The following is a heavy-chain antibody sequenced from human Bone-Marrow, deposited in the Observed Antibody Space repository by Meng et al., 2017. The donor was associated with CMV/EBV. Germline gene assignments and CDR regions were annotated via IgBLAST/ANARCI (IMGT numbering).Heavy chain of an antibody. CDR2: ISAYNGNT. CDR3: ARGLEYSSSPENDY. J-gene: IGHJ4*02. CDR1: GYTFTSYG. V-gene: IGHV1-18*01. Sequence: ASVKVSCKASGYTFTSYGISWVRQAPGQGLEWMGWISAYNGNTNYAQKLQGRVTMTTDTSTSTAYMELSSLRSEDTAVYYCARGLEYSSSPENDYWGQGTLVTVSS. D-gene: IGHD6-6*01.